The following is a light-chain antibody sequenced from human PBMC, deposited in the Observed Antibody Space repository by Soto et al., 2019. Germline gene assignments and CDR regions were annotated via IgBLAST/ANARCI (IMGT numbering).Light chain of an antibody. CDR3: SSCPGSNYV. CDR2: DVS. V-gene: IGLV2-14*03. Sequence: QSALIQPASVSGSPGQSITISCTGTISDVGGYNFVFWYQQYPGKAPKLMICDVSNRPSGVSDRFSGSKSGNTASLTISGLQAEDESDYYGSSCPGSNYVFGTGTKLTVL. CDR1: ISDVGGYNF. J-gene: IGLJ1*01.